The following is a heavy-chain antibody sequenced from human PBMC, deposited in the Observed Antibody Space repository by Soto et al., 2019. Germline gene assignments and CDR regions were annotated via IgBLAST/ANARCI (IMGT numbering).Heavy chain of an antibody. D-gene: IGHD2-2*01. CDR1: GFTFSSYS. Sequence: GSLRLSCAASGFTFSSYSMSWVLQAPGKGLEWVSAISGSGGSTYYADSVKGRFTISRDNSKNTLYLQMNSLRAEDTAVYYCANACSSTSCYDYYYYGMDVWGQGTTVTVSS. CDR3: ANACSSTSCYDYYYYGMDV. CDR2: ISGSGGST. V-gene: IGHV3-23*01. J-gene: IGHJ6*02.